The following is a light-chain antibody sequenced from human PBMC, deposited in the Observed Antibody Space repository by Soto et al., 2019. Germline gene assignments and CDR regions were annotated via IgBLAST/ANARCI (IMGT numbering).Light chain of an antibody. CDR3: CSYAGSRTFDVV. CDR2: EVN. V-gene: IGLV2-23*02. Sequence: QSALTQPASVSASPGQSITISCTGTSSDVGGHNVVSWYQHHPGTAPKLMIYEVNKRPSGVSTRFSGSKSGNTASLTISGLQAEDEADYYCCSYAGSRTFDVVFGGGTKLT. J-gene: IGLJ2*01. CDR1: SSDVGGHNV.